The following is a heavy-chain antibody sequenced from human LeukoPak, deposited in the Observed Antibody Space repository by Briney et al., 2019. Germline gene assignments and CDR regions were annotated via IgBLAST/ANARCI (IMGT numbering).Heavy chain of an antibody. J-gene: IGHJ4*02. Sequence: SETLSLTCTVSGGSISSSSYYWGWIRQPPGKGLEWIGSIYYSGSTYYNPSLKSRVTISVDTSKNQFSLKLSSVTAAGTAVYYCARSRSPMTTVTNGGYYFDYWGRGTLVTVSS. CDR1: GGSISSSSYY. V-gene: IGHV4-39*01. CDR3: ARSRSPMTTVTNGGYYFDY. D-gene: IGHD4-17*01. CDR2: IYYSGST.